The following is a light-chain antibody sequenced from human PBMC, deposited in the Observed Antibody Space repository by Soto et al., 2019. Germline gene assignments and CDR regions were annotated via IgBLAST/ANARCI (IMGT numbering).Light chain of an antibody. CDR3: QQGLT. V-gene: IGKV3-20*01. CDR2: AVS. CDR1: QTLSGNF. J-gene: IGKJ4*01. Sequence: EIVLTQSPDTLSLSPGERATLSCRASQTLSGNFLAWYQVRPGQAPRLLIYAVSSRATGIPDRFSGSGSGTDFTLTISRLDPDDFAVYYCQQGLTFGGGTQVEIK.